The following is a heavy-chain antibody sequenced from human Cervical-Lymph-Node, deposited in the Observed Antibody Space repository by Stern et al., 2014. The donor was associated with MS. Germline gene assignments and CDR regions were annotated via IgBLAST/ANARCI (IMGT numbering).Heavy chain of an antibody. Sequence: QITLKESGPTLVKPTQTLTLTCTFSGFSISTSKVGVGWIRQPPGKALEFLAVIYGGDDERRSPSLRNRLTISMGPSDNQVVLRLTNMDPLDTATYYCAHTSIEDLAPYSAFHYWSQGTLVTVSS. D-gene: IGHD4-11*01. CDR2: IYGGDDE. CDR3: AHTSIEDLAPYSAFHY. V-gene: IGHV2-5*02. J-gene: IGHJ4*02. CDR1: GFSISTSKVG.